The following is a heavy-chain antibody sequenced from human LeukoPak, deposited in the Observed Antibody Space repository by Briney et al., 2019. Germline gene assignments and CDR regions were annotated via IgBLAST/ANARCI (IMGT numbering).Heavy chain of an antibody. CDR1: GFTFDDYA. CDR3: ARGSFDVVVTAIIYAFDI. Sequence: GGSLRLSCAASGFTFDDYAMHWVRQAPGKGLEWVSGISWNSGSIGYADSVKGRFTISRDNAKNSLYLQMNSLRAEDTAVYYCARGSFDVVVTAIIYAFDIWGQGTMVTVSS. J-gene: IGHJ3*02. CDR2: ISWNSGSI. D-gene: IGHD2-21*02. V-gene: IGHV3-9*01.